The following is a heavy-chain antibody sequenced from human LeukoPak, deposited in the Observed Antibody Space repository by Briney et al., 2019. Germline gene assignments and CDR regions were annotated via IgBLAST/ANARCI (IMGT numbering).Heavy chain of an antibody. Sequence: GGSLRLSCVASGFPFSSYWMTWVRQAPGKGLEWVANIKQDGSKKSYVDSVKGRFIISRDNAKNSLYLQMNSLRAEDTAVYYCAKDGGPILRYFDWLLEEGYYFDYWGQGTLVTVSS. CDR3: AKDGGPILRYFDWLLEEGYYFDY. D-gene: IGHD3-9*01. CDR2: IKQDGSKK. J-gene: IGHJ4*02. CDR1: GFPFSSYW. V-gene: IGHV3-7*03.